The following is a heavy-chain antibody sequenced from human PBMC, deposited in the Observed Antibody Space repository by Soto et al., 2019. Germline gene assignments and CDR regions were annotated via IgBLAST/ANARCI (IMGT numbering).Heavy chain of an antibody. D-gene: IGHD2-2*01. CDR2: ISDDGSNK. V-gene: IGHV3-30*03. CDR3: AGVGTSVSVY. CDR1: GFTFSSYG. J-gene: IGHJ4*02. Sequence: QVQLVESGGGVVQPGRSLRLSCAASGFTFSSYGMHWVRQDPGKGLEWVAVISDDGSNKYYADSVKGRFTISRDNSKNTLYLQMNSLRAADTAVYYCAGVGTSVSVYWGQGTLVTVSS.